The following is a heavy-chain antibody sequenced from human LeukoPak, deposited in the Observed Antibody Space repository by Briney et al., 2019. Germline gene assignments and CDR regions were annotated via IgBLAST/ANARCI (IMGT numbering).Heavy chain of an antibody. CDR2: INPNSGGT. D-gene: IGHD4-17*01. J-gene: IGHJ3*02. CDR1: GYTFTGFY. CDR3: ATFPTVRSDAFDI. Sequence: GASVKVSCKASGYTFTGFYMHWVRQAPGQGLEWMGWINPNSGGTNYPQKFQGRVTMTRDTSISTAYMELSRLTSDDTAVYYCATFPTVRSDAFDIWGQGTMVTVSS. V-gene: IGHV1-2*02.